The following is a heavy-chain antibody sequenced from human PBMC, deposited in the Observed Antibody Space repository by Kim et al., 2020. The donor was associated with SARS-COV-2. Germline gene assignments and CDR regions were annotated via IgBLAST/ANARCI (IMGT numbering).Heavy chain of an antibody. V-gene: IGHV3-7*05. CDR1: GFTSSTYW. J-gene: IGHJ4*02. CDR2: MDQDESEK. Sequence: GGSLRLSCAASGFTSSTYWMTWLRQAPGKGLEWVANMDQDESEKFYVDSVRGRFTISRDNAKNSVYLQMNNLRDEDTAVYFCARPGGSHTWDLWGQGTLVTVAS. D-gene: IGHD1-26*01. CDR3: ARPGGSHTWDL.